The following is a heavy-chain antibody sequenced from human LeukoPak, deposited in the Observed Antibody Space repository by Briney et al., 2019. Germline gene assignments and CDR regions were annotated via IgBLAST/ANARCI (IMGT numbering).Heavy chain of an antibody. J-gene: IGHJ6*02. CDR2: IIPIFGTA. Sequence: ASVEVSCKASGYTFTSYDINWVRQATGQGLEWMGGIIPIFGTANYAQKFQGRVTMTRNTSISTAYMELSSLRSEDTAVYYCARDMRDGSYGMDVWGQGTTVTVSS. CDR3: ARDMRDGSYGMDV. CDR1: GYTFTSYD. V-gene: IGHV1-8*02. D-gene: IGHD2-15*01.